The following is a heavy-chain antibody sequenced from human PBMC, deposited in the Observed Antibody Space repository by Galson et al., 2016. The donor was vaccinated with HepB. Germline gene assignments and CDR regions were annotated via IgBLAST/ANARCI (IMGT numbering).Heavy chain of an antibody. CDR3: TRGVPGTTLIEY. CDR1: GYTFSNYD. V-gene: IGHV1-8*01. J-gene: IGHJ4*02. Sequence: SVKVSCKAFGYTFSNYDTVWVRQASGQGLEWMAWMNPNSGNTGYAPNFKGRLTLTRDTSISTAYMELSGLRSEDTAVYYCTRGVPGTTLIEYWGQGTLVTVSS. D-gene: IGHD1-7*01. CDR2: MNPNSGNT.